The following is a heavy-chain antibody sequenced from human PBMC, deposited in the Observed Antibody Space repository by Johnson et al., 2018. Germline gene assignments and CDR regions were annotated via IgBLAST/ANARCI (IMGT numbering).Heavy chain of an antibody. CDR1: GFTFDDYA. CDR2: ISWNSGTI. V-gene: IGHV3-9*01. CDR3: AKDKVTGGTYSEPRGSYYYYYYMDV. D-gene: IGHD1-26*01. Sequence: VQLVESGGGLVQPGGSLRLSCAASGFTFDDYAMHWVRQAPGKGLAWVSGISWNSGTIAYADSVKGRFPISRDNAKNSLYLQMNSLRAEDTALYYCAKDKVTGGTYSEPRGSYYYYYYMDVWGKGTTVTVSS. J-gene: IGHJ6*03.